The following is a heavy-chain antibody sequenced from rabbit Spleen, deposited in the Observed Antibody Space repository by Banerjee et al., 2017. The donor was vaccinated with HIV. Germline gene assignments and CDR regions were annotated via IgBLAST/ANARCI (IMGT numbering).Heavy chain of an antibody. V-gene: IGHV1S45*01. Sequence: QEQLEESGGDLVKPEGSLTLTCTASGFSFTGSYYVGWVRQAPGKGLEWIACISAGSSAITYYASWAKGRFTISKTSSTTVTLQMTSLAAADTATYFCARDVSGNRGDGYNLWGQGTLVTVS. CDR2: ISAGSSAIT. CDR1: GFSFTGSYY. J-gene: IGHJ3*01. CDR3: ARDVSGNRGDGYNL. D-gene: IGHD6-1*01.